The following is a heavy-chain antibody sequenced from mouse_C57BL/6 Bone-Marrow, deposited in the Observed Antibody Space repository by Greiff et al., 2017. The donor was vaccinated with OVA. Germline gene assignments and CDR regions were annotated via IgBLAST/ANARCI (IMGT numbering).Heavy chain of an antibody. CDR1: GYTFTDYY. Sequence: EVQLQQSGPELVKPGASVKISCKASGYTFTDYYMNWVKQSHAKSLEWIGDITPNNGGTSYNQKFKGKATLTVDKSSSTAYMALRSLTSEDSAVDYCARGRRLRRGDWFAYWGQGTLATGSA. CDR3: ARGRRLRRGDWFAY. CDR2: ITPNNGGT. D-gene: IGHD2-4*01. V-gene: IGHV1-26*01. J-gene: IGHJ3*01.